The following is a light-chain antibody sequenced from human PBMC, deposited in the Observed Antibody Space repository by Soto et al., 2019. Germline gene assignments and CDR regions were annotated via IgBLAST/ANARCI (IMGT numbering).Light chain of an antibody. J-gene: IGLJ1*01. CDR1: STDFVGYNR. CDR2: EVS. CDR3: SLYTSENAYV. V-gene: IGLV2-18*01. Sequence: QSALTQPPSVSGSPGQSVTISCTGTSTDFVGYNRVSWYQHPPGTAPKLMIYEVSKRPSGVPDRFSGSKSGNTASLTISWLQAADEADYYCSLYTSENAYVFGTGTKVTVL.